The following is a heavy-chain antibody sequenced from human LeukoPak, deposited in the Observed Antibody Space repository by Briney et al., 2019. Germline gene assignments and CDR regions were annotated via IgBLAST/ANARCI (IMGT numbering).Heavy chain of an antibody. CDR3: AGQLWLSRGSFDY. V-gene: IGHV4-31*03. CDR2: IYYSGST. Sequence: PSETLSLNCTVSGGSISSGGYYWSWIRQHPGKGLEWIGYIYYSGSTYYNPSLKSRVTISVDTSKNQFSLKLSSVTAADTAVYYCAGQLWLSRGSFDYWGQGTLVTVSS. CDR1: GGSISSGGYY. J-gene: IGHJ4*02. D-gene: IGHD3-10*01.